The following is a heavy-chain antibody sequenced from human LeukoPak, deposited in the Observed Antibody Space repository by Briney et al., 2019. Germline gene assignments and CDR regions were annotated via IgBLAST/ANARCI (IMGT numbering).Heavy chain of an antibody. V-gene: IGHV3-43D*03. CDR1: GFTFDDYG. D-gene: IGHD3-10*01. CDR2: ISWDGVST. J-gene: IGHJ4*02. CDR3: AKDRDGSGSYSDY. Sequence: PGGSLRLSCAASGFTFDDYGMHWVRQAPGKGLEWVSLISWDGVSTHYADSVKGRFTISRDNSKNSLYLQMNSLRAEDTALYYCAKDRDGSGSYSDYWGQGTLVTVSS.